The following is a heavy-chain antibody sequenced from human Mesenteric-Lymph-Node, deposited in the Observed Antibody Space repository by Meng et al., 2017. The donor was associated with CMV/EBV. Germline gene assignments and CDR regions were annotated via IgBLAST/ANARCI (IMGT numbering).Heavy chain of an antibody. V-gene: IGHV4-39*01. J-gene: IGHJ4*02. D-gene: IGHD6-19*01. CDR3: ARLGQQWLVREYYFDY. CDR2: IYYSGST. CDR1: GSSGSSSYY. Sequence: GSSGSSSYYWGWFRQPPGKGLEWIRSIYYSGSTSYNPSLKSRVTISVDTSKNQFSLKLSSVTAADTAVYYCARLGQQWLVREYYFDYWGQGTLVTVSS.